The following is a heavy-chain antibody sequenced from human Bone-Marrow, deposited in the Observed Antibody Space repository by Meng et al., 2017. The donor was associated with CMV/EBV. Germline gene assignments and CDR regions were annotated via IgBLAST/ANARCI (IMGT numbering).Heavy chain of an antibody. CDR1: GFTFNSDA. Sequence: GGSLRLSCTASGFTFNSDAMSWVRQAPGKGLEWVSTIGGSGGNIYYVDSVKGRFTISRDNSKNTLYLQMNSLRAEDTAVYYCASRGPDWGFHRIWGQGTMVTVSS. CDR3: ASRGPDWGFHRI. V-gene: IGHV3-23*01. J-gene: IGHJ3*02. CDR2: IGGSGGNI. D-gene: IGHD7-27*01.